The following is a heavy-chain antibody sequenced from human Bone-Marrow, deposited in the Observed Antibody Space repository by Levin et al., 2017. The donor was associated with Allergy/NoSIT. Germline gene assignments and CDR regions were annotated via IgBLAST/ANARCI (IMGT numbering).Heavy chain of an antibody. J-gene: IGHJ4*02. V-gene: IGHV3-21*01. CDR2: ISSSSSYI. CDR3: ARVVPAANALMFDY. D-gene: IGHD2-2*01. CDR1: GFTFSSYS. Sequence: GGSLRLSCAASGFTFSSYSMNWVRQAPGKGLEWVSSISSSSSYIYYADSVKGRFTISRDNAKNSLYLQMNSLRAEDTAVYYCARVVPAANALMFDYWGQGTLVTVSS.